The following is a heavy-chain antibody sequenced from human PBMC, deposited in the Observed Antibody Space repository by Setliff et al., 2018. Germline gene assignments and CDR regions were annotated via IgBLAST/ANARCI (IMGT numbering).Heavy chain of an antibody. CDR1: GGSMTSYY. D-gene: IGHD3-10*01. J-gene: IGHJ4*01. Sequence: SETLSLTCTVSGGSMTSYYWSWIRQSPWKGLEWIGYVHYSGDSNYNPSLKSRVTMSVDTSKNQFSLNLRSVTAVDTAVYYCARQPSSGSYYNPRPYYFDYWGRNPGHRLL. CDR2: VHYSGDS. V-gene: IGHV4-59*13. CDR3: ARQPSSGSYYNPRPYYFDY.